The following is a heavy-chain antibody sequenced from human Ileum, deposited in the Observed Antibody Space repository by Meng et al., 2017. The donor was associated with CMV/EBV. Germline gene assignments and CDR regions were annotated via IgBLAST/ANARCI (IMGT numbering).Heavy chain of an antibody. D-gene: IGHD1-26*01. CDR3: ARSASGRLGASNWFDP. Sequence: SSGRYHWTWFLQSPVKGLEWIGSIYDTGITNHSPSLGGRVTISFDLSKTHFSLKLVSLIPADTAVYYCARSASGRLGASNWFDPWGQGTLVTVSS. CDR2: IYDTGIT. V-gene: IGHV4-61*03. CDR1: SSGRYH. J-gene: IGHJ5*02.